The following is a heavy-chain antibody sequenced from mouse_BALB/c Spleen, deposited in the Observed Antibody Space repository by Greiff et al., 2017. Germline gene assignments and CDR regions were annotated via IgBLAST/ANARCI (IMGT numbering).Heavy chain of an antibody. CDR2: ISDGGSYT. J-gene: IGHJ3*01. Sequence: EVKLMESGGGLVKPGGSLKLSCAASGFTFSDYYMYWVRQTPEKRLEWVATISDGGSYTYYPDSVKGRFTISRDNAKNNLYLQMSSLKSGDTAMYYCARGGGNYGTWFAYWGQGTLVTVSA. V-gene: IGHV5-4*02. D-gene: IGHD1-1*01. CDR3: ARGGGNYGTWFAY. CDR1: GFTFSDYY.